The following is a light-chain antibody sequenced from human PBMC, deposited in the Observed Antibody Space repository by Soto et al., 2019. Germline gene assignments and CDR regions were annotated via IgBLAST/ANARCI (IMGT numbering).Light chain of an antibody. CDR3: LLYRGTPRIM. V-gene: IGKV3-20*01. Sequence: EIVLTQSPGTLSLSPGERATLSCRASERLSSVYLAWYQQRPGQPPRLLIYGASNRANRIPVRFSGSGSGTDFPIIISRLEPSAVAIYYWLLYRGTPRIMFGQGKRLEL. CDR2: GAS. CDR1: ERLSSVY. J-gene: IGKJ5*01.